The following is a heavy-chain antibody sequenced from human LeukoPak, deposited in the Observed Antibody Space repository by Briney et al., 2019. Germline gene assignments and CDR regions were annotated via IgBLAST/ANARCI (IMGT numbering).Heavy chain of an antibody. D-gene: IGHD3-3*01. V-gene: IGHV4-4*02. Sequence: PSETLSLTCAVSGGSISSSNWWSWVRQPPGKGLEWIGEIYHSGSTNYNPSLKSRVTISVDRSKNQFSLKLSSVTAADTAVYYCARVRSWYDFWSGPAGPFDYWGQGTLVTVSS. CDR1: GGSISSSNW. CDR2: IYHSGST. J-gene: IGHJ4*02. CDR3: ARVRSWYDFWSGPAGPFDY.